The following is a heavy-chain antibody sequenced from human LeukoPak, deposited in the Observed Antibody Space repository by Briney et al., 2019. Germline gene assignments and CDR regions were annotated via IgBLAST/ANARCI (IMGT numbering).Heavy chain of an antibody. CDR2: INHSGST. V-gene: IGHV4-34*01. D-gene: IGHD6-19*01. J-gene: IGHJ4*02. Sequence: KPGGSLRLSCAASGFTFSSYWMSWVRQPPGKGLEWIGEINHSGSTNYNPSLKSRVTISVDTSKNQFSLKLSSVTAADTAVYYCARGRSGWFSPPYYFDYWGQGTLVTVSS. CDR3: ARGRSGWFSPPYYFDY. CDR1: GFTFSSYW.